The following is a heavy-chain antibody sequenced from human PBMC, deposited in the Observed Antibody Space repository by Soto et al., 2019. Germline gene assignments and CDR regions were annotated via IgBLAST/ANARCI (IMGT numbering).Heavy chain of an antibody. CDR2: INWNGGST. CDR3: ARGYDFWSGYFDY. D-gene: IGHD3-3*01. CDR1: GFTFDDYC. V-gene: IGHV3-20*04. J-gene: IGHJ4*02. Sequence: AGGSLRLSCAASGFTFDDYCMSWVRQAPGKGLEWVSGINWNGGSTGYADSVKGRFTISRDNAKNSLYLQMNSLRAEDTAVYYCARGYDFWSGYFDYWGQGTLVTVSS.